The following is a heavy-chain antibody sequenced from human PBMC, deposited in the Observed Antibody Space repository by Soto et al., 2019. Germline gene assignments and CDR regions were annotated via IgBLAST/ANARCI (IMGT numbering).Heavy chain of an antibody. J-gene: IGHJ6*03. V-gene: IGHV4-31*03. Sequence: SETLSLTCTVSGGSISSGGYYWSWIRQHPGKGLEWIGYIYYSGSTYYNPSLKSRVTISVDTSKNQFSLKLSSVTAADAAVYYCAGVKGVELRGYYMDVWGKGTTVTVSS. CDR1: GGSISSGGYY. CDR2: IYYSGST. CDR3: AGVKGVELRGYYMDV. D-gene: IGHD1-7*01.